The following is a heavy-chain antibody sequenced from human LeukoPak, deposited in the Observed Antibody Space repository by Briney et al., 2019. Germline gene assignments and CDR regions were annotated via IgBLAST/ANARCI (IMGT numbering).Heavy chain of an antibody. CDR2: IYSGGST. Sequence: PGGSLRLSCAASGFTVSSNYMSWVRQALGKGLEWVSVIYSGGSTYYADSVKGRFTISRDNSKNTLYLQMNSLRAEDTAVYYCASEGIAAAVVYWGQGTLVTVSS. D-gene: IGHD6-13*01. V-gene: IGHV3-66*01. CDR1: GFTVSSNY. CDR3: ASEGIAAAVVY. J-gene: IGHJ4*02.